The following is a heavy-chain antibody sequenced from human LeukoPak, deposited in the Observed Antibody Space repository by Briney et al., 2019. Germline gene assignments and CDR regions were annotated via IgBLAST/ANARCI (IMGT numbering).Heavy chain of an antibody. D-gene: IGHD3-16*01. V-gene: IGHV4-59*01. Sequence: SETLSLTCTVSGGSISSYYWSWIRQPPGKGLEWIGYIYYSGSTNYNPSLKSRVTISVDTSKNQFSLKLSSVTAADTAVYYCARDFMMAFDSWGQGTLVTVSS. J-gene: IGHJ4*02. CDR2: IYYSGST. CDR3: ARDFMMAFDS. CDR1: GGSISSYY.